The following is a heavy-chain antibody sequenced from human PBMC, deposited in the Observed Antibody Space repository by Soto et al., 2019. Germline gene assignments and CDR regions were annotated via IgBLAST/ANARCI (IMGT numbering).Heavy chain of an antibody. CDR2: ISGSGGST. D-gene: IGHD1-20*01. J-gene: IGHJ6*02. CDR3: ERKVGIIKPFAADCFGMDV. V-gene: IGHV3-23*01. Sequence: GGSLRLSCAASGFTFSSYAMSWVRQAPGKGLEWVSAISGSGGSTYYADSVKGRFTISRDNSKNTLYLQMNSLRAEDTAVYYCERKVGIIKPFAADCFGMDVWGQGTTVTVSS. CDR1: GFTFSSYA.